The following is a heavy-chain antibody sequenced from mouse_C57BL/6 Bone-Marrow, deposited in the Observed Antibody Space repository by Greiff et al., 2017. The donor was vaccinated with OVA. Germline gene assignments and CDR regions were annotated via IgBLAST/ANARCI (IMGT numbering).Heavy chain of an antibody. J-gene: IGHJ2*01. Sequence: EVQLQQSGAELVRPGASVKLSCTASGFNIKDDYMHWVKQRPEQGLEWIGWIDPENGDTEYASKFQGKATITADTSSNTAYLQLSSLTSEDAAVYYCNAECYYDYGCQGNTLTVSA. CDR1: GFNIKDDY. D-gene: IGHD2-3*01. V-gene: IGHV14-4*01. CDR2: IDPENGDT. CDR3: NAECYYDY.